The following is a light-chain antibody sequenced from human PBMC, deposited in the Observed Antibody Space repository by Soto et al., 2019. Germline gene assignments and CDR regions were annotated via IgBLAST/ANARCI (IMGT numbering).Light chain of an antibody. J-gene: IGKJ4*01. V-gene: IGKV1-39*01. CDR1: QSVGVN. Sequence: DIQMTQSPSSLSASVGDRVTITCRASQSVGVNLNWYQQKPGNAPNLLIYAASASQSEVPSRFSGSGSGSDFTLTISSLQPEDSASYYCQQSYSSPLTFGGGTKVEIK. CDR3: QQSYSSPLT. CDR2: AAS.